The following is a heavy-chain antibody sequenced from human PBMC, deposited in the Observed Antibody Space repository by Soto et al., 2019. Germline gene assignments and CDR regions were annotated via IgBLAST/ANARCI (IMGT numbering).Heavy chain of an antibody. Sequence: QVQLVESGGGVVQPGGSLRLSCEASGFTFSKFGIHWVRQAPGKGLEWVAVVSYDGSFKYYADYVKGRFTISGDNSKNPLYLQMNSLRPEDPALYYCAKDSDQLLFDYYYYGMDVWGQWTTVTVSS. V-gene: IGHV3-30*18. J-gene: IGHJ6*02. CDR1: GFTFSKFG. CDR3: AKDSDQLLFDYYYYGMDV. CDR2: VSYDGSFK. D-gene: IGHD2-2*01.